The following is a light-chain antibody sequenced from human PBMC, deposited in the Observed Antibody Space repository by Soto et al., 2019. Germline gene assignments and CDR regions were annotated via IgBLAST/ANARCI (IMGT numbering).Light chain of an antibody. CDR3: QQYGSSPQT. CDR1: QSINRH. V-gene: IGKV3-11*01. J-gene: IGKJ1*01. Sequence: EIVLTQSPATLSLSPGERATLSCRASQSINRHLAWYRQKPGQAPRLLIYDASNRATGIPARFSGSGSGTDFTLTISRLEPEDFAFYYCQQYGSSPQTFGQGTKVDIK. CDR2: DAS.